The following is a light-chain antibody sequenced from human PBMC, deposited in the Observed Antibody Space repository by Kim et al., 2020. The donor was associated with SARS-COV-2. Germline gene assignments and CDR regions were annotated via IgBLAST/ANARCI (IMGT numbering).Light chain of an antibody. CDR2: QDS. Sequence: PGQTASITCSGDKLGDKYACWYQQKPGQSPVLVIYQDSKRPSGIPERFSGSNSGNTATLTISGTQAMDEADYYCQAWDSSTEGVVFGGGTQLTVL. CDR3: QAWDSSTEGVV. CDR1: KLGDKY. J-gene: IGLJ2*01. V-gene: IGLV3-1*01.